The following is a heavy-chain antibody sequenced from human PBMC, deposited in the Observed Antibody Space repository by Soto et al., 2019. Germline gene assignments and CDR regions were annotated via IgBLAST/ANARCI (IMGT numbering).Heavy chain of an antibody. Sequence: GASVKVSCKASGYTFTSYGISWVRQAPGQGLEWMGWISAYNGNTNYAQKLQGRVTMTTDTCTSTAYMELRSLRSDDTAVYCCARVASYCSGGSCYWGYYYYMDVWGQGTTVTVFS. J-gene: IGHJ6*03. V-gene: IGHV1-18*01. CDR1: GYTFTSYG. D-gene: IGHD2-15*01. CDR3: ARVASYCSGGSCYWGYYYYMDV. CDR2: ISAYNGNT.